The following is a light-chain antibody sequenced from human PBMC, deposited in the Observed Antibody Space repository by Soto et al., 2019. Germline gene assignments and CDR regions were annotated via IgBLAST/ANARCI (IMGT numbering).Light chain of an antibody. CDR1: GSDVGGYKY. CDR3: TSYTSSTSVV. CDR2: DVS. V-gene: IGLV2-14*03. J-gene: IGLJ2*01. Sequence: QSALTQPASVSGSPGQSITISCTGTGSDVGGYKYVSWYQQHPGKAPKLMIYDVSNRPSGVSNRFSGSKSGNTASLTISGLQSEDEGDYYCTSYTSSTSVVFGGGTKLTVL.